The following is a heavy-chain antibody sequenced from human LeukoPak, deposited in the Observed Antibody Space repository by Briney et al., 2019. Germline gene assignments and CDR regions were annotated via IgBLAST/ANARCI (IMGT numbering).Heavy chain of an antibody. V-gene: IGHV1-24*01. D-gene: IGHD1-1*01. CDR1: GYTLTELS. J-gene: IGHJ4*02. CDR3: ARVEGGEQLDNY. CDR2: FDPEDGET. Sequence: ASVKVSCKVSGYTLTELSMHWVRQAPGKGLEWMGGFDPEDGETIYAQKFQGRVTITADESTSTAYMELSSLRSEDTAVYYCARVEGGEQLDNYWGQGTLVTVSS.